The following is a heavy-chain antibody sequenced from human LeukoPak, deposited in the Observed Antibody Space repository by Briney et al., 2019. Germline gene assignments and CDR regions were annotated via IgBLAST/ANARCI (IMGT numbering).Heavy chain of an antibody. Sequence: GGSLRLSCAASGFTFSRYWMSWVRQAPGKGLEWVANIKQDGSENYYVDSVKGRFTIFRDNAKNSLYLQMNSLRAEDTAVYYCARDGGSSGWYIDPWGQGTLVTVSS. CDR3: ARDGGSSGWYIDP. V-gene: IGHV3-7*01. CDR2: IKQDGSEN. CDR1: GFTFSRYW. J-gene: IGHJ5*02. D-gene: IGHD6-19*01.